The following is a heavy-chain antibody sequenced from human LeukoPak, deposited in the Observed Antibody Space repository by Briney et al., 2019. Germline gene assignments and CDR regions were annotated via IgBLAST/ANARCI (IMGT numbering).Heavy chain of an antibody. Sequence: GGSLRLSCVASGFTFGKYWMSWVRQAPGKGLEWVANIKLDGSEKNYVDSVKGRFTNSRDNTKNSLYLQMNSLRAEDTAVFYCARDQYDTWSRRGNFDSWGQGTLVIVSS. CDR3: ARDQYDTWSRRGNFDS. CDR1: GFTFGKYW. D-gene: IGHD3/OR15-3a*01. CDR2: IKLDGSEK. V-gene: IGHV3-7*03. J-gene: IGHJ4*02.